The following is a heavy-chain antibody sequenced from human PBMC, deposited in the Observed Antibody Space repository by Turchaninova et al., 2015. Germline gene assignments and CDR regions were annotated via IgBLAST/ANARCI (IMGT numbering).Heavy chain of an antibody. CDR2: ISSNGGTT. V-gene: IGHV3-64D*06. Sequence: HSGVFFIFSCSGSGFTFSSHAMPWVRQAPGKKMEYLSAISSNGGTTWYRDSVKARFTISRDNSRNALYLQMSSLRPEDTAVYYCVRAVSPPPAPHDIYDLWGEGTMVTVSS. CDR3: VRAVSPPPAPHDIYDL. CDR1: GFTFSSHA. D-gene: IGHD3-9*01. J-gene: IGHJ3*01.